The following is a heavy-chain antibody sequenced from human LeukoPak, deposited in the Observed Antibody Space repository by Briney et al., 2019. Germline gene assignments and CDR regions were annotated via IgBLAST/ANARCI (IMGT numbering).Heavy chain of an antibody. CDR1: GFTITSFS. CDR2: ISVSGDT. Sequence: GGSLRLSCAASGFTITSFSMHWVRQAPRKGLEWVSVISVSGDTYYADSVKGRFTISRDNSKSSVHLQMNSLRAEDAAVYYCAKGGCNSCNYFNGMDVWGQGTTVTVSS. V-gene: IGHV3-23*01. CDR3: AKGGCNSCNYFNGMDV. J-gene: IGHJ6*02. D-gene: IGHD2/OR15-2a*01.